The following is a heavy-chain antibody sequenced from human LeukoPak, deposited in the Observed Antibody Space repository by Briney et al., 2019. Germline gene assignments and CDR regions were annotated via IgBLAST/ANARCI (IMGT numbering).Heavy chain of an antibody. V-gene: IGHV3-30-3*01. Sequence: GGSLRLSCAASGFTFSSYAMHWVRQAPGKGLEWVAVISYDGSNKYYADSVKGRFTISRDNSKNTLYLQMNSLRAEDTAVYYCARVRGQQLFDYWGQGTLVTVSS. D-gene: IGHD6-13*01. CDR1: GFTFSSYA. CDR3: ARVRGQQLFDY. J-gene: IGHJ4*02. CDR2: ISYDGSNK.